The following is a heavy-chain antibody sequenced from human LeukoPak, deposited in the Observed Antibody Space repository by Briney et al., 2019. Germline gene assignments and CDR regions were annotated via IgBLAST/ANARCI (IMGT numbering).Heavy chain of an antibody. J-gene: IGHJ5*02. Sequence: SETLSLTCTVSGGSISSSSYYWGWIRQPPGKGLEWIGSIYYSGSTYYNPSLKSRVTISVDTSKNQFSLKLSSVTAADTAVYYCAGGSSGWPSGFDPWGQGTLVTVSS. V-gene: IGHV4-39*01. D-gene: IGHD6-19*01. CDR1: GGSISSSSYY. CDR2: IYYSGST. CDR3: AGGSSGWPSGFDP.